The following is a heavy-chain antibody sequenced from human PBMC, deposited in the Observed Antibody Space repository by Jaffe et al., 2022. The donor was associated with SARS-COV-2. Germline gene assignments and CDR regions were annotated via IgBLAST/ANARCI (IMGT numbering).Heavy chain of an antibody. J-gene: IGHJ6*03. CDR1: GFSFSSYA. Sequence: EVQLVESGGGLVQPGGSLRLSCGASGFSFSSYAMSWVRQAPGKGLEWVSGISGRGNDIAYADSVRGRFTISRDNSINTLYLQVNSLRAEDTAVYFCARDGRDGYGFYLNYYMDVWGKGTTVTASS. CDR3: ARDGRDGYGFYLNYYMDV. D-gene: IGHD5-12*01. CDR2: ISGRGNDI. V-gene: IGHV3-23*04.